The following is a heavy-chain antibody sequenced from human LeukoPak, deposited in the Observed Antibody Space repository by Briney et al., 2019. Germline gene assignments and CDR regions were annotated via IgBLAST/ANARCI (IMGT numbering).Heavy chain of an antibody. D-gene: IGHD3-22*01. CDR1: GYSFTSYW. CDR3: ARRRHYYDSSGSPMGDAFDI. J-gene: IGHJ3*02. Sequence: GESLKISCKGSGYSFTSYWIGWVRQMPGKGLEWMGIIYPGDSDTRYSPSFQGQVTISADKSISTAYLQWSSLKASDTAMYYCARRRHYYDSSGSPMGDAFDIWGQGTMVTVSS. CDR2: IYPGDSDT. V-gene: IGHV5-51*01.